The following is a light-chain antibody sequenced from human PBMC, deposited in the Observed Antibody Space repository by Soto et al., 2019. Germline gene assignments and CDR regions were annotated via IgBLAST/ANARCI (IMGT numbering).Light chain of an antibody. Sequence: LPQRPVPPVLSPEERGTLSFLASQSVSSIYLAWYQQKPGQAPRLLIYGASTRATGIPDRFSGSGSGTDFTLTISRLEPQDFAVYCCPLSGSSVITSAHGTRLEIK. CDR3: PLSGSSVIT. V-gene: IGKV3-20*01. J-gene: IGKJ5*01. CDR1: QSVSSIY. CDR2: GAS.